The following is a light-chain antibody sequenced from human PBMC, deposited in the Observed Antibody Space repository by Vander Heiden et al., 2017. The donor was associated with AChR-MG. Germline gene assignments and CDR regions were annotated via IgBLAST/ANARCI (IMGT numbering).Light chain of an antibody. CDR3: CSYAGSYTVV. Sequence: QSALTQPRSVSGSPGQPVTISCTGASSDVGAYNYVSWYQQHPGKAPKLMIYDVSKRPSGVPDRFSGSKSGNTASLTISGLQAEDEADYYCCSYAGSYTVVFGGGTKLTVL. V-gene: IGLV2-11*01. CDR1: SSDVGAYNY. J-gene: IGLJ2*01. CDR2: DVS.